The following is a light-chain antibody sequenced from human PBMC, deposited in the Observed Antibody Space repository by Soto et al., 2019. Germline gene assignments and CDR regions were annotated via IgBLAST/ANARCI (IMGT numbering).Light chain of an antibody. CDR2: GTS. CDR1: QRISKDN. V-gene: IGKV3-20*01. Sequence: EIVVTQSPGTLSLSPGERATLSCRASQRISKDNLAWYQQKPGQAPRPLIYGTSNRATGGIADRFSGSGSGTDFTLTISRLEPEDFAVYYCQYYGSSVTFAAGTKVEIK. CDR3: QYYGSSVT. J-gene: IGKJ4*01.